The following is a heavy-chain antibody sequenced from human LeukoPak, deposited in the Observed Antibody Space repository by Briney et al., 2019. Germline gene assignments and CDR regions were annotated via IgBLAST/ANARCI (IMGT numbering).Heavy chain of an antibody. CDR3: AKGRIAARLTFDY. Sequence: GGSLRLSCAASGFTFSSYAVSWVRQAPGKGLEWVSAISGSGGSTYYADSVKGRFTISRDNSKNTLYLQMNSLRAEDTAVYYCAKGRIAARLTFDYWGQGTLVTVSS. D-gene: IGHD6-6*01. CDR2: ISGSGGST. CDR1: GFTFSSYA. V-gene: IGHV3-23*01. J-gene: IGHJ4*02.